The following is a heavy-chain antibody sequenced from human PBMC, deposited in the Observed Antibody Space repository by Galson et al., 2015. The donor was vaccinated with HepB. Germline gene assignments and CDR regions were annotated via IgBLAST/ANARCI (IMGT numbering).Heavy chain of an antibody. CDR3: AKVQRGGYSYGDMGEGFDY. Sequence: SLRLSCAASGFTFSSYAMSWVRQAPGKGLEWVSAISGSGGSTYYADSVKGRFTISRDNSKNTLYLQMNSLGAEDTAVYYCAKVQRGGYSYGDMGEGFDYWGQGTLVTVSS. J-gene: IGHJ4*02. V-gene: IGHV3-23*01. D-gene: IGHD5-18*01. CDR1: GFTFSSYA. CDR2: ISGSGGST.